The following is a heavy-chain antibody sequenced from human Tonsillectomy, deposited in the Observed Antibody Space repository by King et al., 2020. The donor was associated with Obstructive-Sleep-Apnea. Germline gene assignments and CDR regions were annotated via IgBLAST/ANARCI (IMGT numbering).Heavy chain of an antibody. J-gene: IGHJ2*01. CDR1: GFTFSSYW. Sequence: VQLVESGGGLVQPGGSLRLSCAASGFTFSSYWMHWVRQAPGKGLVWVSRINSDGSSTSYADSVKGRFTISRDNAKNTLYLQMNSLRAEDKAVYYCAREYYSSSWYGRYFDLWGRGTLVTVSS. D-gene: IGHD6-13*01. V-gene: IGHV3-74*01. CDR3: AREYYSSSWYGRYFDL. CDR2: INSDGSST.